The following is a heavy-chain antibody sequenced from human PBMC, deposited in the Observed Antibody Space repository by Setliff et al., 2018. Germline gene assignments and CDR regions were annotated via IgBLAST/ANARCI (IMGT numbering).Heavy chain of an antibody. V-gene: IGHV4-34*01. Sequence: SETLSLTCVVYGGSFSGYYWSWIRQPPGKGLEWIGEINHSGSTNYNPSLKSRVTISVDTSKNQFSLKLSSVTAADTAVYYCARGGRISYRPSTSWYILDYWGQGTLVTVSS. D-gene: IGHD6-13*01. J-gene: IGHJ4*02. CDR3: ARGGRISYRPSTSWYILDY. CDR1: GGSFSGYY. CDR2: INHSGST.